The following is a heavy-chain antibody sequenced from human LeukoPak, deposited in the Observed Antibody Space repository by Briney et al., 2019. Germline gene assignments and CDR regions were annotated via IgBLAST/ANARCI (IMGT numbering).Heavy chain of an antibody. CDR3: AREGSGGIDY. CDR1: GFTFSSSS. D-gene: IGHD1-26*01. J-gene: IGHJ4*02. Sequence: GGSLRLSCAASGFTFSSSSMNWVRQAPGKGLMWVSRINSDGSSTTYADSVKGRFTISRDNAKNTLFLQMDSLRAEDTAVYYCAREGSGGIDYWGQGTLVTVSS. V-gene: IGHV3-74*01. CDR2: INSDGSST.